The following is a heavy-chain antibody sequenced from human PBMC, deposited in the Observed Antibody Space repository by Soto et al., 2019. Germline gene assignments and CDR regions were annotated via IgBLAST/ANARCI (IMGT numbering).Heavy chain of an antibody. CDR2: ISSSSTI. CDR1: GFTFSSYS. D-gene: IGHD2-21*02. Sequence: GGSQRLSCAASGFTFSSYSMNWVRQAPGKGLEWVSYISSSSTIYYADSVKGRFTISRDNAKNSLYLQMNSLRDEDTAVYYCAREGQFVVTAIRSYYYYGMDVWGQGTTVTVSS. CDR3: AREGQFVVTAIRSYYYYGMDV. J-gene: IGHJ6*02. V-gene: IGHV3-48*02.